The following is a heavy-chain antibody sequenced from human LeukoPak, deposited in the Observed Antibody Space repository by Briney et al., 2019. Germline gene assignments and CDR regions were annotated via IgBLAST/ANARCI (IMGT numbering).Heavy chain of an antibody. V-gene: IGHV1-18*01. CDR1: GYTVTSYG. D-gene: IGHD3-22*01. CDR2: ISAYNGNT. CDR3: ARDKLGYYDSSLPFDY. J-gene: IGHJ4*02. Sequence: ASVKVSCTASGYTVTSYGSSWVRQAPGQRLEWMGWISAYNGNTNYAQKLQGRVTMTTDTSTSTAYMELRSLRSDDTAVYYCARDKLGYYDSSLPFDYWGQGTLVTVSS.